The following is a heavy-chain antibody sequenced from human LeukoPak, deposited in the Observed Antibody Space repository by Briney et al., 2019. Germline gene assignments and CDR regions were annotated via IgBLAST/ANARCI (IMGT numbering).Heavy chain of an antibody. CDR1: GFTFSSSA. CDR2: IRSKANSYAT. J-gene: IGHJ3*02. CDR3: TRLVDTAIGYQAAFDI. D-gene: IGHD5-18*01. V-gene: IGHV3-73*01. Sequence: GESLRLSCAASGFTFSSSALHWVRQASGKGLEWVGRIRSKANSYATAYAASVKGRFTISRDDSKNTAYLQMNSLKTEDTAVYYCTRLVDTAIGYQAAFDIWGQGTMVTVSS.